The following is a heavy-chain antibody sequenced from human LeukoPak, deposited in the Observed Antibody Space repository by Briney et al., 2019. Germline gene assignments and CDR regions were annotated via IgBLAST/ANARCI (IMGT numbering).Heavy chain of an antibody. D-gene: IGHD1-26*01. CDR1: GGTFSSYA. V-gene: IGHV1-69*01. Sequence: ASVKVSCKASGGTFSSYAISWVRQAPGQGLEWMGGIIPIFGTANYAQKFQGRVTITADGSTSTAYMELSSLRSEDTAVYYCARGVPYSGSHGLFDYWGQGTLVTVSS. CDR3: ARGVPYSGSHGLFDY. CDR2: IIPIFGTA. J-gene: IGHJ4*02.